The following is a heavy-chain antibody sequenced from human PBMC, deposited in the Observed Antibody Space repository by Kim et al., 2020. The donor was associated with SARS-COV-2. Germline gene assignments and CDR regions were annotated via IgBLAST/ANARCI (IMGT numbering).Heavy chain of an antibody. Sequence: NSVKGRFTISRDNSKNTLYLQMGSLRAEDMAVYYCARASRGYSYGYVDDYWGQGTLVTVSS. J-gene: IGHJ4*02. V-gene: IGHV3-64*01. CDR3: ARASRGYSYGYVDDY. D-gene: IGHD5-18*01.